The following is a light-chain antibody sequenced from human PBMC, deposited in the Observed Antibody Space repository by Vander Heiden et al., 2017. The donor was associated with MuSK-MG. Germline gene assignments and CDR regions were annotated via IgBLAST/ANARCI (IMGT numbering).Light chain of an antibody. CDR2: AAS. J-gene: IGKJ1*01. CDR1: QSISSY. Sequence: DIQMTQSPSSLSASVGDRVTITCRASQSISSYLNWYQQKPGKAPKLLIYAASSLQSGVPSRFSGSGSGTDFTLTISSLQPEDFATYYCLQSDSTSWTFGQGTKVEIK. V-gene: IGKV1-39*01. CDR3: LQSDSTSWT.